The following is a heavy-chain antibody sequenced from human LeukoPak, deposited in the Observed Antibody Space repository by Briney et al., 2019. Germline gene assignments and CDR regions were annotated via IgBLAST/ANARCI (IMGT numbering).Heavy chain of an antibody. V-gene: IGHV1-69*13. Sequence: ASVKVSCKASGGTFSSYAISWVRQAPGQGLEWMGGIIPIFGTANYAQKFQGRVTITADESTSTAYMELSSLRSEDTAVYYCARGRGAQSPYDYVWGSYRYTVPLPMDVWGQGTTVTVSS. CDR1: GGTFSSYA. CDR2: IIPIFGTA. D-gene: IGHD3-16*02. J-gene: IGHJ6*02. CDR3: ARGRGAQSPYDYVWGSYRYTVPLPMDV.